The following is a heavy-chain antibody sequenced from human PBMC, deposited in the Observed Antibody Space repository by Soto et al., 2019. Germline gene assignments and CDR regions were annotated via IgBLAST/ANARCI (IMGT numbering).Heavy chain of an antibody. CDR1: GFTFSSYA. D-gene: IGHD3-16*01. Sequence: EVQLLESGGGLVQPGGSLRLSCAASGFTFSSYAMSWVRQAPGKGLEWVSAISGSGGSTYYADSVKGRFTISRDNSKNTLNLQLNTPRAQDTAVHYRAKTRRGRYGGGDYWGQGTLVTVSS. CDR2: ISGSGGST. J-gene: IGHJ4*02. V-gene: IGHV3-23*01. CDR3: AKTRRGRYGGGDY.